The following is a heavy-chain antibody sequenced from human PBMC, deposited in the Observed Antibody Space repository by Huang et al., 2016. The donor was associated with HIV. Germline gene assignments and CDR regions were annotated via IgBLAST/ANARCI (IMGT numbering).Heavy chain of an antibody. Sequence: VESGGRSVQPGGSIKLSCVGSTFTFGAYWMSWVRQPPGKGLEWGANIKQDESEKYYVDAVKGRFNISRDNARKVLFLERDDLRVEDTAIYFCATKTAGMDIWGQGTTVTVSS. CDR2: IKQDESEK. D-gene: IGHD1-7*01. CDR1: TFTFGAYW. V-gene: IGHV3-7*01. CDR3: ATKTAGMDI. J-gene: IGHJ6*02.